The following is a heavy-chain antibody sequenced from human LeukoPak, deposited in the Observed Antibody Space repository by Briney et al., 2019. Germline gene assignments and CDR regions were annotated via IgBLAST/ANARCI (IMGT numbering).Heavy chain of an antibody. J-gene: IGHJ4*02. D-gene: IGHD2-8*01. CDR1: GFTFSSYS. CDR3: VKENGLGPNYFDY. Sequence: GGSLRLSCAASGFTFSSYSMNWVRQAPGKGLEWVSSISSSSSYIYYADSVKGRFTISRDNAKNSLYLQMNSLRVEDTAVYYCVKENGLGPNYFDYWGQGTLVTVSS. CDR2: ISSSSSYI. V-gene: IGHV3-21*04.